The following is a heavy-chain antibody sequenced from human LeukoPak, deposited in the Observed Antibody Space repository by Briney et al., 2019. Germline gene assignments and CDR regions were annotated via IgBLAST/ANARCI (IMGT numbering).Heavy chain of an antibody. V-gene: IGHV4-34*01. CDR2: INHRGST. CDR1: GGPLTGYY. J-gene: IGHJ3*01. Sequence: SETLSLTCAVYGGPLTGYYWSWIRHSPDKGLEWIGEINHRGSTNYHSSHKSQLTISADTYKVQFSLHLSSVTDADTAVYYSARVYSSSPQDALDVWGQGTMVTVSS. CDR3: ARVYSSSPQDALDV. D-gene: IGHD3-22*01.